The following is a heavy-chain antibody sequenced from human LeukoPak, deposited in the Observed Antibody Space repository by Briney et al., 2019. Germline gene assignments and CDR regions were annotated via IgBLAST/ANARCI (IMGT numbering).Heavy chain of an antibody. CDR1: GGSISSGGYY. V-gene: IGHV4-31*03. CDR3: ARGRTGYSYGLSGAFDI. Sequence: SETLSLTCTVSGGSISSGGYYWSWIRQHPGKGLEWIGYIYYSGSTYYNPSLKSRVSISVDTSKNQFSLQLSSVTAADTAVYYCARGRTGYSYGLSGAFDIWGQGTRVRVSS. J-gene: IGHJ3*02. D-gene: IGHD5-18*01. CDR2: IYYSGST.